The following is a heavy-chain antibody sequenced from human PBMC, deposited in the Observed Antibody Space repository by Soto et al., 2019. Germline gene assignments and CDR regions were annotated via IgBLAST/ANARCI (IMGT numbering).Heavy chain of an antibody. CDR3: ARDRAAAGWLDY. J-gene: IGHJ4*02. CDR2: IYHSGST. D-gene: IGHD6-13*01. Sequence: SETLSLTCAVSGYSISSGYYWGWIRQPPGKGLEWIGSIYHSGSTYYNPSLKSRVTISVDTSKNQFSLKLSSVTAADTAVYYCARDRAAAGWLDYWGQGTLVTVSS. V-gene: IGHV4-38-2*02. CDR1: GYSISSGYY.